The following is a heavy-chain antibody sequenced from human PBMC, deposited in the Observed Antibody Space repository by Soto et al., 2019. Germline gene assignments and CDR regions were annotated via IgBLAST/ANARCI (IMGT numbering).Heavy chain of an antibody. CDR3: ARGGDGYYS. J-gene: IGHJ4*02. CDR1: GGSISSDIYY. V-gene: IGHV4-61*01. CDR2: MYYSGNN. D-gene: IGHD5-12*01. Sequence: SETLSLTCNVSGGSISSDIYYWSWIRQPPGKGLEWIGYMYYSGNNNYNPSLKSRVTISVDTSKNQFSLKLSSVTAEDTAVYYCARGGDGYYSWGQGTRVTVS.